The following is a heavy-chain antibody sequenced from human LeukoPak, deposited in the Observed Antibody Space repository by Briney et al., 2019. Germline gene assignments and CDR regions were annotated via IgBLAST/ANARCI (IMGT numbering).Heavy chain of an antibody. V-gene: IGHV3-30-3*01. CDR3: ARDQPGTYTLRRA. Sequence: GGSLRLSCAASGFAFNNYAMHWVRQAPGKGLEWVAFISYDGSDIYYADSVKGRFTISRDNSKNTLYLQMNSRRVEDTAVYFCARDQPGTYTLRRAWGQGTLVTVSS. CDR2: ISYDGSDI. J-gene: IGHJ5*02. D-gene: IGHD1-14*01. CDR1: GFAFNNYA.